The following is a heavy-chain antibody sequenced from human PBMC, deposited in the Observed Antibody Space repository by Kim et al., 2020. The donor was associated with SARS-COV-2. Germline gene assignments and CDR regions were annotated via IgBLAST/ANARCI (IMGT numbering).Heavy chain of an antibody. V-gene: IGHV4-30-4*01. CDR3: ARRAADISGSFDD. CDR2: IFYSGTT. J-gene: IGHJ4*02. CDR1: GGSISSGDHY. D-gene: IGHD6-19*01. Sequence: SETLSLTCTVSGGSISSGDHYWSWIRQPPGKGLERIGYIFYSGTTYYNPSLESRVTISVDTSQNQFSLKLNSVTAADTAVYYCARRAADISGSFDDWGPGTLVNRSS.